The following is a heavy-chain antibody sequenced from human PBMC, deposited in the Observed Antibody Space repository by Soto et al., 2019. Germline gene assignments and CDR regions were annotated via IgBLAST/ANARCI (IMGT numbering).Heavy chain of an antibody. CDR1: GFTFSSYG. Sequence: GGSLRLSCAASGFTFSSYGMRWVRQAPGKGLEWVAVIWYDGSNKYNADSVKGRFTISRDNSKNTLYLQMNSLRAEYTAVYYCAREFWSGPFEYWGQGTLVTVSS. CDR2: IWYDGSNK. D-gene: IGHD3-3*01. V-gene: IGHV3-33*01. CDR3: AREFWSGPFEY. J-gene: IGHJ4*02.